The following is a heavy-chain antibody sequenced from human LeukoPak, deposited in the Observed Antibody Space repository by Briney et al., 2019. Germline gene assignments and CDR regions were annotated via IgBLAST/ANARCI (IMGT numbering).Heavy chain of an antibody. CDR1: GYTFTGYY. J-gene: IGHJ5*02. D-gene: IGHD2-2*01. V-gene: IGHV1-2*02. CDR2: INPNSGGT. Sequence: ASVKVSCKASGYTFTGYYMHWVRQAPGQGLEWMGWINPNSGGTNYAQKFQGRVTMTRDTSISTAYRELSRLRSDDTAVYYCVRDRGYCSSTSCPPHWFDPWGQGTLITVSS. CDR3: VRDRGYCSSTSCPPHWFDP.